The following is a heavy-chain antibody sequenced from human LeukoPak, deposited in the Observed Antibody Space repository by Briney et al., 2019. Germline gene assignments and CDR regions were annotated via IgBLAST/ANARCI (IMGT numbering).Heavy chain of an antibody. V-gene: IGHV3-7*01. D-gene: IGHD2-15*01. Sequence: PGGSLRLSCAASGFSISRYWMTWVRQAPGKGLEWVGNIQYDGNVKHSVDSVRGRFTISRDNAKNSVYLQMNSLRAEDSAVYFCGNQCSGGTCPEHWGQGTQVTVSS. J-gene: IGHJ1*01. CDR2: IQYDGNVK. CDR1: GFSISRYW. CDR3: GNQCSGGTCPEH.